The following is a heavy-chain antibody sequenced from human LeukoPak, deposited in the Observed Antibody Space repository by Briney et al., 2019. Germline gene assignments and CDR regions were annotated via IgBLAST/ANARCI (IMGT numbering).Heavy chain of an antibody. CDR1: GFTFSNYA. J-gene: IGHJ3*02. Sequence: GGSLRLSCAASGFTFSNYAMSWVRQAPGKGLEWVSAISGSGGSTYYADSGKGRFTISRDNSKNTLFLQMNSLRAEDTAIYYCAKGRGYGNHDASDIWGQGTMVTVSS. V-gene: IGHV3-23*01. CDR3: AKGRGYGNHDASDI. D-gene: IGHD5-18*01. CDR2: ISGSGGST.